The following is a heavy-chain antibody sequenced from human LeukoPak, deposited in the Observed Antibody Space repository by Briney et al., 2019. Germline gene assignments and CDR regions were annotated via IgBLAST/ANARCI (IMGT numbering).Heavy chain of an antibody. CDR1: GGSISSSSYY. CDR2: INHSGST. D-gene: IGHD6-13*01. Sequence: PSETLSLTCTVSGGSISSSSYYWSWIRQPPGKGLEWIGEINHSGSTYYNPSLKSRVTISVDTSKNQFSLKLSSVTAADTAVYYCARRGIAAAAKTPGYWFDPWGQGTLVTVSS. J-gene: IGHJ5*02. V-gene: IGHV4-39*01. CDR3: ARRGIAAAAKTPGYWFDP.